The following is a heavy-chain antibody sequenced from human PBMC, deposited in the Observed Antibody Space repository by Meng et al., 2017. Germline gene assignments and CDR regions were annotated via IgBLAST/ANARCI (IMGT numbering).Heavy chain of an antibody. J-gene: IGHJ4*02. CDR1: GGSISSYY. V-gene: IGHV4-59*01. Sequence: SETLSLTCTVSGGSISSYYWSWIRQPPGKGLEWIGYIYYSGSTNYNPSLKSRVTISVDTSKNQFSLKLSSVTAADTAGYYCARSTLRGYSYGYFDYWGQGTLVTVSS. CDR2: IYYSGST. CDR3: ARSTLRGYSYGYFDY. D-gene: IGHD5-18*01.